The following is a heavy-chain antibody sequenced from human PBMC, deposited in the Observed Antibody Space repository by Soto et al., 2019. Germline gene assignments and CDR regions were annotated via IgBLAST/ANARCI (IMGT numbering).Heavy chain of an antibody. CDR3: ALGMFMDV. V-gene: IGHV4-31*03. J-gene: IGHJ6*03. Sequence: QVQLQESGPGLVKPSQTLSLSCSVSGVSVTTSGHYWNWVRQRPGRGLEWIGYIDSSGTTYYNPPLKTRLAMSVEPSTSQISLNLNSVTAADTALYFCALGMFMDVWGRGTAVTVSS. CDR2: IDSSGTT. D-gene: IGHD3-16*01. CDR1: GVSVTTSGHY.